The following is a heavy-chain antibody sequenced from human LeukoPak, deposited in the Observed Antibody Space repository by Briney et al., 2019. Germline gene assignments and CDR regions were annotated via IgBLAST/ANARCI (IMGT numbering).Heavy chain of an antibody. CDR2: ISWNSGSI. D-gene: IGHD3-22*01. CDR1: GFTFDDYA. V-gene: IGHV3-9*01. CDR3: AKDMRLGSSGCYPDAFDI. J-gene: IGHJ3*02. Sequence: GGSLRLSCAASGFTFDDYAMHWVRQAPGKGLEWVSGISWNSGSIGYADSVKGRFTISRDNAKNSLYLQMNSLRAEDTALYYCAKDMRLGSSGCYPDAFDIWGQGTMVTVSS.